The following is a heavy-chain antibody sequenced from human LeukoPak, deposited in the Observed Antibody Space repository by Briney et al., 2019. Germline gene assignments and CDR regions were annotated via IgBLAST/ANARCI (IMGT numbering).Heavy chain of an antibody. CDR1: GFTFGSYG. CDR2: ISYDGSNK. Sequence: GGSLRLSCAASGFTFGSYGMHWVRQAPGKGLEWVAVISYDGSNKYYADSVKGRFTISRDNSKNTLYLQMNSLRAEDTAVYYCAKDGSDVVVPAYGMDVWGQGTTVTVSS. CDR3: AKDGSDVVVPAYGMDV. D-gene: IGHD2-2*01. V-gene: IGHV3-30*18. J-gene: IGHJ6*02.